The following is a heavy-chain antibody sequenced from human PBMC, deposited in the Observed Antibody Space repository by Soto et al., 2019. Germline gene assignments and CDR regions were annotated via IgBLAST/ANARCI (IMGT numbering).Heavy chain of an antibody. CDR1: GFTFSLDA. Sequence: QLVESGGGVVQPGRSLRPSCAASGFTFSLDAMHWVRQAPGKGLGWVAFIWNDGSNEYYADSVTGRAIISRDHSEKSVYLQMNSLRGADTAVYFCVRDAADSGYACDIWGQWTMVTVSS. CDR2: IWNDGSNE. V-gene: IGHV3-33*01. J-gene: IGHJ3*02. D-gene: IGHD3-10*01. CDR3: VRDAADSGYACDI.